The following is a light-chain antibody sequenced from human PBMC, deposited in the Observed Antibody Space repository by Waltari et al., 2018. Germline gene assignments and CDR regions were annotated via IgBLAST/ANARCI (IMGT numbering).Light chain of an antibody. CDR2: GNS. Sequence: QSVLTQPPSVSGAPGQRVTISCTGSSSNIGAGYDVHWYQQLPGTAPKLLIYGNSNLPPGVPDRLSGSKSGTSASLAITGLQAEDEADYYCQSYDSSLSALVFGGGTKLTVL. CDR1: SSNIGAGYD. V-gene: IGLV1-40*01. J-gene: IGLJ3*02. CDR3: QSYDSSLSALV.